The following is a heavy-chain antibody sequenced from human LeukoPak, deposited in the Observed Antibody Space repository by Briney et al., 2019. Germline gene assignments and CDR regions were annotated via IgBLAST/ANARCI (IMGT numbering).Heavy chain of an antibody. D-gene: IGHD2-21*02. CDR1: GGSISSYY. CDR2: IYTSGST. J-gene: IGHJ4*02. Sequence: PSETLSLTCTVSGGSISSYYWSWIRQPAGKGLEWIGRIYTSGSTNYNTSLKSRVTMSVDTSKNQFSLKLSSVTAADTAVYYCAREAYCGGDCYSDPAEFVDYWGQGTLVTVSS. CDR3: AREAYCGGDCYSDPAEFVDY. V-gene: IGHV4-4*07.